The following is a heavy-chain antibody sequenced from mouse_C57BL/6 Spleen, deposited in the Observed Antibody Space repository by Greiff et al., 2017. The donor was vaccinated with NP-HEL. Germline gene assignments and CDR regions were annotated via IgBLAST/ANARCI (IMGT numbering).Heavy chain of an antibody. CDR1: GYAFSSSW. J-gene: IGHJ3*01. Sequence: QVQLQQSGPELVKPGASVKISCKASGYAFSSSWMNWVKQRPGKGLEWIGRIYPGDGDTNYNGKFKGKATLTADKSSSTAYMQLSSLTSEDSAVYFCASGSYDGYTGFAYWGQGTLVTVSA. V-gene: IGHV1-82*01. CDR2: IYPGDGDT. D-gene: IGHD2-3*01. CDR3: ASGSYDGYTGFAY.